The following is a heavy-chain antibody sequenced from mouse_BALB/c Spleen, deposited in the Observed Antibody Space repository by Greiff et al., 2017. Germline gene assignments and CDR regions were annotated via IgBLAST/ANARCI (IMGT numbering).Heavy chain of an antibody. CDR2: INPYNDGT. Sequence: EVKLMESGPELVKPGASVKMSCKASGYTFTSYVMHWVKQKPGQGLEWIGYINPYNDGTKYNEKFKGKATLTSDKSSSTAYMELSSLTSEDSAVYYCANENGYEGGFAYWGQGTLVTVSA. D-gene: IGHD2-2*01. CDR1: GYTFTSYV. CDR3: ANENGYEGGFAY. J-gene: IGHJ3*01. V-gene: IGHV1-14*01.